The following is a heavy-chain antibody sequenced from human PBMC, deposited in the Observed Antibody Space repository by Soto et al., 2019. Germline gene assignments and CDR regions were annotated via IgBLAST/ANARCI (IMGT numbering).Heavy chain of an antibody. V-gene: IGHV4-30-4*01. CDR3: ARCRYSDSRTVYYFDY. Sequence: QVQLQESGPRLVKPSQTLSLTCTVSGGSITSGDYYWSWIRQPPGKGLEWLGNLYYTGSTYYNPSLKIRVTISVYTSKNQFSLMVTSVTVADTAVYYCARCRYSDSRTVYYFDYWGQGTLVTVSS. CDR1: GGSITSGDYY. CDR2: LYYTGST. J-gene: IGHJ4*02. D-gene: IGHD3-22*01.